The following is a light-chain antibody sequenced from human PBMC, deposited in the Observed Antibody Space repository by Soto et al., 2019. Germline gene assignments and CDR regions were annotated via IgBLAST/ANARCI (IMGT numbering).Light chain of an antibody. CDR1: QSVTTS. V-gene: IGKV3-11*01. CDR3: QQRSTWPVT. CDR2: GAS. Sequence: EIVLTQSPATLSLSPGERATLSCRASQSVTTSLAWYQHKPGQAPRLLIYGASNGATGIPARFSASGSGTDFTLNISSLEPEDFAVYYCQQRSTWPVTFGQGTRLEI. J-gene: IGKJ5*01.